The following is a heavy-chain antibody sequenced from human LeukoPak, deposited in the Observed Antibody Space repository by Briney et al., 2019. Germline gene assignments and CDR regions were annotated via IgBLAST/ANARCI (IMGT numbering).Heavy chain of an antibody. CDR2: INHSGST. J-gene: IGHJ5*02. D-gene: IGHD6-19*01. CDR1: GGSFSGYC. CDR3: ARGVAVVGTRGPRWFDP. V-gene: IGHV4-34*01. Sequence: SETLSLTCAVYGGSFSGYCWSWIRQPPGKGLEWIGEINHSGSTNYNPSLKSRVTISVDTSKNQFSLKLSSVTAADTAVYYCARGVAVVGTRGPRWFDPWGQGTLVTVSS.